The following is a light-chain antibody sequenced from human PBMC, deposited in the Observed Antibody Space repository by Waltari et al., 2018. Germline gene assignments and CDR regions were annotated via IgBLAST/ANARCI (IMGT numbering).Light chain of an antibody. J-gene: IGKJ1*01. CDR2: GAS. V-gene: IGKV3-20*01. Sequence: DIVLTQSPGPLSLSLVEIATVSCRASQSVSRALPWYQQKPGQAPRLLIYGASTRATGIPDRFSGSGSGTDFSLTISRLEPDDFAVYYCQHYLKLPVTFGQGTTVEI. CDR3: QHYLKLPVT. CDR1: QSVSRA.